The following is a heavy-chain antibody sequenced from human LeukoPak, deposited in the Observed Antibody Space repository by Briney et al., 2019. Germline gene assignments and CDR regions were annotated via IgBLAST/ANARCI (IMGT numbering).Heavy chain of an antibody. D-gene: IGHD6-19*01. CDR2: INHSGST. V-gene: IGHV4-34*01. J-gene: IGHJ4*02. CDR3: ARGRYSSGWYRYYFDY. CDR1: GGSFSGYY. Sequence: PSETLSLTCAVYGGSFSGYYWSWIRQPPGKGLEWIGEINHSGSTNYNPSLKSRVTISVDTSKNQFPLKLSSVTAADTAVYYCARGRYSSGWYRYYFDYWGQGTLVTVSS.